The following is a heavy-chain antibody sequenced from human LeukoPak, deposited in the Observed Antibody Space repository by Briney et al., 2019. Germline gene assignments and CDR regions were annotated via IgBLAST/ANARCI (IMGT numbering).Heavy chain of an antibody. V-gene: IGHV3-21*01. CDR2: ISSSSSYI. Sequence: GGSLRLSCAASGFTFSSYSMNWVRQAPGKGLEWVSSISSSSSYIYYADSVKGRFTISRDNAKNSLYLQMNSLRAEDTAVYYCASSPGIAAAPDYWGQGTLVTVSS. J-gene: IGHJ4*02. CDR3: ASSPGIAAAPDY. CDR1: GFTFSSYS. D-gene: IGHD6-13*01.